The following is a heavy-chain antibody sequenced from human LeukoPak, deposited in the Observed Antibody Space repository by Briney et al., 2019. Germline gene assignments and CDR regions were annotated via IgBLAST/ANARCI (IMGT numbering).Heavy chain of an antibody. V-gene: IGHV1-69*05. Sequence: SVKVSCKATGGTFSSYAISWVRQAPGQGLEWMGGIIPIFGTANYTQKFQGRVTITTDESTSTAYMELSSLRSEDTAVYYCARVPSGSYLGNFDYWGQGTLVTVSS. CDR1: GGTFSSYA. D-gene: IGHD1-26*01. J-gene: IGHJ4*02. CDR2: IIPIFGTA. CDR3: ARVPSGSYLGNFDY.